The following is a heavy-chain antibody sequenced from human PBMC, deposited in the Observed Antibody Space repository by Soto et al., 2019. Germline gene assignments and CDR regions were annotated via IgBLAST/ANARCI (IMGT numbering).Heavy chain of an antibody. J-gene: IGHJ4*02. V-gene: IGHV3-74*01. CDR1: GFTFRSYW. CDR3: ASGGSSLNFDS. Sequence: GGSLRLXCAASGFTFRSYWMQWVRQAPGKGLVWVSWINSDGSSTSYADSVKGRFTISRDNAKNTLYLQMNSLRAEDTAVYYCASGGSSLNFDSWGQGTLVTVSS. D-gene: IGHD6-6*01. CDR2: INSDGSST.